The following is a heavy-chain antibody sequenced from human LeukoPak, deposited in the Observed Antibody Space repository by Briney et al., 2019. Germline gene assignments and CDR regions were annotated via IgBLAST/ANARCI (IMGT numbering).Heavy chain of an antibody. Sequence: PGGSLRLSCAASGLTFRNYGMHWVRQAPGKGLEWVAVIWYDGSNKYYADSVKGRFTISRDNSKDTLYLQMNSLRAEDTAVYYCAKDRLPYNWNDGVDYWGQGTLVTVSS. CDR3: AKDRLPYNWNDGVDY. CDR2: IWYDGSNK. J-gene: IGHJ4*02. CDR1: GLTFRNYG. D-gene: IGHD1-20*01. V-gene: IGHV3-30*02.